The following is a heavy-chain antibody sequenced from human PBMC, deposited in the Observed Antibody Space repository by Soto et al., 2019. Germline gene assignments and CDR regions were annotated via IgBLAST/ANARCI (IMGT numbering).Heavy chain of an antibody. CDR2: ISYDGSNK. V-gene: IGHV3-30*18. J-gene: IGHJ4*02. CDR1: GFTFSSDG. Sequence: QVQLLESGGGVVQPGRSLRLSCAASGFTFSSDGMHWVRQAPGKGLEWEAVISYDGSNKYTADSVKGRLTISRDNSKNTLYLQMNSMRAEDTAVYYCAKAYDYGSGGYTYYFDYWGQGTLVTVS. CDR3: AKAYDYGSGGYTYYFDY. D-gene: IGHD3-10*01.